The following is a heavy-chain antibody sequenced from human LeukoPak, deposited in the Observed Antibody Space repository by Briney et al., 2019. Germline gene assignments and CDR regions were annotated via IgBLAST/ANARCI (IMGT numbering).Heavy chain of an antibody. D-gene: IGHD3-22*01. CDR2: ICSSGST. V-gene: IGHV3-53*01. CDR1: GFTVSSNY. J-gene: IGHJ4*02. CDR3: ARGEDSNGYYGYYFEY. Sequence: PGGSLRLSCAASGFTVSSNYMSWVRQAPGKGLEFVSIICSSGSTYYADSVKGRFTISRDNSKNTLHLQMNNLRAEDTAMYYCARGEDSNGYYGYYFEYWGQGTLVTVSS.